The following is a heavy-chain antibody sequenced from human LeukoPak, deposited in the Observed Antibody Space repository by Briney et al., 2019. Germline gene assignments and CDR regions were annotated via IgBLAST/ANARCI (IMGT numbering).Heavy chain of an antibody. CDR2: IYTSGST. J-gene: IGHJ6*03. V-gene: IGHV4-61*02. CDR1: GGSISSGSYY. D-gene: IGHD2-15*01. CDR3: ARGPRVVVVTAFGSDYYYYMDV. Sequence: SETLSLTCTVSGGSISSGSYYWSWIRQPAGTGLEWIGRIYTSGSTNYNPSLKSRVTISEDTSKNQFSLKLSSVTAADTAVYYCARGPRVVVVTAFGSDYYYYMDVWGKGTTVTISS.